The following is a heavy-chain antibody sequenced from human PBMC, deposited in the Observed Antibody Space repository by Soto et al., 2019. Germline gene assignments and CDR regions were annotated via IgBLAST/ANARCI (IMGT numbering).Heavy chain of an antibody. J-gene: IGHJ4*02. Sequence: EVQLLESGGGLVQPGGSLRLSCTASGITFSSYAMTWVRQVPGKGLEWVSSVRGSSGGTYYADAVKGRFTISRDNSKNTLYLQMTSLRAEDTAIYYCAKDPNGDYVGAFDSWGQGALVTVSS. D-gene: IGHD4-17*01. CDR1: GITFSSYA. V-gene: IGHV3-23*01. CDR3: AKDPNGDYVGAFDS. CDR2: VRGSSGGT.